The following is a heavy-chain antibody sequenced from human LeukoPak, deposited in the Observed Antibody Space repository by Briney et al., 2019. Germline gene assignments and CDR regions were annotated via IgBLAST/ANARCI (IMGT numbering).Heavy chain of an antibody. D-gene: IGHD6-19*01. V-gene: IGHV1-2*02. CDR2: INPNSGGT. J-gene: IGHJ4*02. Sequence: ASVKVSCKASGYTFTGYYMHWVRQAPGQGLEWMGWINPNSGGTNYAQKFQGRVTMTRDTSISTAYLQWSSLKASDTAMYYCARAQGILVAGPYYFDYWGQGTLVTVSS. CDR1: GYTFTGYY. CDR3: ARAQGILVAGPYYFDY.